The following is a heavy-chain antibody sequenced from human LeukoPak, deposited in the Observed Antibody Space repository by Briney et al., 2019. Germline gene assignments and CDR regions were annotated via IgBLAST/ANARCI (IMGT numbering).Heavy chain of an antibody. Sequence: GGSLRLSCAASGFTFNRNNMNWVRQAPGKGLEWVSYISSTSITMYYADSVKGRFTISRDNAKNSLYLQMNSLRADDTAVYYCARESILAVAGDFWGQGTLVTVSS. J-gene: IGHJ4*02. V-gene: IGHV3-48*01. CDR3: ARESILAVAGDF. CDR1: GFTFNRNN. D-gene: IGHD6-19*01. CDR2: ISSTSITM.